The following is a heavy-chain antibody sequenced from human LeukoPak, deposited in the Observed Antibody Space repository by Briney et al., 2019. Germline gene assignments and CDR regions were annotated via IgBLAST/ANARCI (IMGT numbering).Heavy chain of an antibody. CDR3: ARGGQLGLDY. CDR2: ISSSGSTI. D-gene: IGHD6-13*01. Sequence: GGSLRLSCAASGFTFSSYEMNWVRQAPGKGLEWVSYISSSGSTIYYADSVKGRLTISRDNAKNSLYLQMNSLRAEDTAVYYCARGGQLGLDYWGQGTLVTVSP. J-gene: IGHJ4*02. V-gene: IGHV3-48*03. CDR1: GFTFSSYE.